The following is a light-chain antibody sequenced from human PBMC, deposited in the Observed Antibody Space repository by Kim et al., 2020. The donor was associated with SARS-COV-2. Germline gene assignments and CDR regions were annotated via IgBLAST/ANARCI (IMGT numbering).Light chain of an antibody. CDR1: RTISST. V-gene: IGKV3-15*01. J-gene: IGKJ1*01. CDR2: GAS. Sequence: VSPGDRATLSCRASRTISSTLAWYQQRPGQAPRLLIYGASTRATGVPARFSGGGSGTEFTLTISSLQSEDFAVYYCQQYNRWPRTFGQGTKVDIK. CDR3: QQYNRWPRT.